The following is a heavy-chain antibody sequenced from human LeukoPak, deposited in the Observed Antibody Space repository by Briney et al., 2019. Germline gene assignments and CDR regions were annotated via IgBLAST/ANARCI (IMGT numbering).Heavy chain of an antibody. D-gene: IGHD2-21*02. CDR1: GFPVSRNY. V-gene: IGHV3-66*01. J-gene: IGHJ6*02. CDR2: FYSGCST. CDR3: ARGGMMVTVIELLVDYGMDV. Sequence: SGGSLRLSCTASGFPVSRNYMSWLRQSPGEGLECVSDFYSGCSTYYADSVKGRFTISRDNSKNTLYLQMNSLRAEDTAVYYCARGGMMVTVIELLVDYGMDVWGQGTTVTVSS.